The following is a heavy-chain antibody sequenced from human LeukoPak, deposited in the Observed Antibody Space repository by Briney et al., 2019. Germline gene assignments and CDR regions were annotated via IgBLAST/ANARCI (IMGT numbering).Heavy chain of an antibody. V-gene: IGHV3-23*01. CDR2: VSTGGGST. CDR3: AKDLRKPYYYYYMDV. CDR1: GLTFSSYA. J-gene: IGHJ6*03. Sequence: PGGSLRLSCAASGLTFSSYAMTWVRQAPGKGLEWVSTVSTGGGSTYYADSVKGRFTISRDNSENTLYLQMNSLRAEDTAVYYCAKDLRKPYYYYYMDVWGKGTTVTVSS. D-gene: IGHD4-17*01.